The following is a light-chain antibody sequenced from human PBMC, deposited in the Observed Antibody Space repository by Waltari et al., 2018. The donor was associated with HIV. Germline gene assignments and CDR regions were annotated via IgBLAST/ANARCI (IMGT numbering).Light chain of an antibody. CDR2: GNS. CDR3: QSYDSSLSGGDVV. CDR1: SPNIGAGYD. Sequence: QSVLTQPPSVSGAPGQRVTISCTGSSPNIGAGYDVPRYQHLPGTAPKLLIYGNSNRPSGVPDRFSGSKSGTSASLAITGLQAEDEADYYCQSYDSSLSGGDVVFGGGTKLTVL. J-gene: IGLJ2*01. V-gene: IGLV1-40*01.